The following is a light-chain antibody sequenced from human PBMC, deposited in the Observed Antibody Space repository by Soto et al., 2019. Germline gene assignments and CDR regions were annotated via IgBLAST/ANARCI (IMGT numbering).Light chain of an antibody. CDR3: QQLNSYPL. CDR2: AAS. CDR1: LGISSY. Sequence: DIQLTQSPSFLSASVGDRVTITCRASLGISSYLAWYQQKPGNAPKLLIYAASTLHSGVPSRFSGSGSGTEFTLTISSLQPEDFATYYCQQLNSYPLFGPGTKVDIK. V-gene: IGKV1-9*01. J-gene: IGKJ3*01.